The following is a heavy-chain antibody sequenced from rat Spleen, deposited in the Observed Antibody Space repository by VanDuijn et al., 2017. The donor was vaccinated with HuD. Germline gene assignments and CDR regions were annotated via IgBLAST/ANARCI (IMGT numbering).Heavy chain of an antibody. CDR1: GFTLSDYD. Sequence: EVQLVESGGGLVQPGRSLNLSCAASGFTLSDYDMAWVRQAPTKGLAWVATISYDGGSTDYRDSVKGRFTISRDNAKSTLYLQMDSLRSEDTATYYCARRPGDFDCWGQGVMVTVSS. CDR2: ISYDGGST. CDR3: ARRPGDFDC. V-gene: IGHV5-29*01. D-gene: IGHD1-4*01. J-gene: IGHJ2*01.